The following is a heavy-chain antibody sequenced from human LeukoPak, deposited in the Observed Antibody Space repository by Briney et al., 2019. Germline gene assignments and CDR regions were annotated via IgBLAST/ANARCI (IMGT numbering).Heavy chain of an antibody. CDR1: GGSISSGDYY. CDR3: ARVRRYDFWSGYVDY. CDR2: IYYSGST. V-gene: IGHV4-30-4*08. J-gene: IGHJ4*02. D-gene: IGHD3-3*01. Sequence: SETLPLTCTVSGGSISSGDYYWSWIRQPPGKGLEWIGYIYYSGSTYYNPSLKSRVTISVDTSKNQFSLKLSSVTAADTAVYYCARVRRYDFWSGYVDYWGQGTLVTVSS.